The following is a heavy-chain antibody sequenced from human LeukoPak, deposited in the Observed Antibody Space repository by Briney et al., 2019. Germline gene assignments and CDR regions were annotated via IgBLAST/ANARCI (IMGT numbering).Heavy chain of an antibody. J-gene: IGHJ6*03. Sequence: SETLSLTCTVSGGSISSSSYYWGWIRQPPGKGLEWIGSIYDSGSTYYNPSLKSRVTISVGTSKNQFSLKLSSVTAADTAVYYCASFSSGTLKYYYYMDGWGKGTTVTVSS. CDR1: GGSISSSSYY. V-gene: IGHV4-39*01. D-gene: IGHD5-12*01. CDR3: ASFSSGTLKYYYYMDG. CDR2: IYDSGST.